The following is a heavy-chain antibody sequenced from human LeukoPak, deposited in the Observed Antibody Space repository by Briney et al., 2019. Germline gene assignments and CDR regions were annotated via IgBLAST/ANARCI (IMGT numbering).Heavy chain of an antibody. CDR2: IFGSGGST. V-gene: IGHV3-23*01. CDR1: GFTFSTYA. D-gene: IGHD6-19*01. J-gene: IGHJ4*02. Sequence: GGSLRLSCAASGFTFSTYAMYWVRQAPGKGLEWVSGIFGSGGSTHYADSVKGRLTISRDNSKNTVYLQMNSLRAEDTTVYYCAKTTTGYSSGRYPGWPVDYWGQGTLVTVSS. CDR3: AKTTTGYSSGRYPGWPVDY.